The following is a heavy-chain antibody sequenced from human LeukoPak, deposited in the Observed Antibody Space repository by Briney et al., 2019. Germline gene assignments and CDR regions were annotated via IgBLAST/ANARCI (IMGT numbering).Heavy chain of an antibody. CDR3: ARATPYDFWSGYLDY. D-gene: IGHD3-3*01. J-gene: IGHJ4*02. CDR1: GGSISSYY. Sequence: SETLSLTCTVSGGSISSYYWSWIRQPPGKGLEWIGYIYYSGSTNYNPSLKSRVTISVDTSKNQFSLKLSSVTVADTAVYYCARATPYDFWSGYLDYWGQGTLVTVSS. CDR2: IYYSGST. V-gene: IGHV4-59*01.